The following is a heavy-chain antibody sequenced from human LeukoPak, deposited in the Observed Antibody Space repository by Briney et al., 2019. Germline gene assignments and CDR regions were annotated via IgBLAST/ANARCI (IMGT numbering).Heavy chain of an antibody. CDR1: GGSISSGGYY. CDR3: ATYSGSTHFDY. Sequence: SQTLSLTYTVSGGSISSGGYYWSWIRQHPGKGLEWIGYIYYSGSTYYNPSLKSRVTISVDTSKNQFSLKLSSVTAADTAVYHCATYSGSTHFDYWGQGTLVTVSS. D-gene: IGHD1-26*01. J-gene: IGHJ4*02. CDR2: IYYSGST. V-gene: IGHV4-31*03.